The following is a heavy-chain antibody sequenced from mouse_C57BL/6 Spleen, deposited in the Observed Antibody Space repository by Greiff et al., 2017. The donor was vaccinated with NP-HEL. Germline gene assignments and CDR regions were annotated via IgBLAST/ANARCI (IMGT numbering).Heavy chain of an antibody. J-gene: IGHJ2*01. D-gene: IGHD4-1*01. V-gene: IGHV1-80*01. CDR2: IHPGVGDI. CDR1: GYAFSSYW. CDR3: VSSNWDGFPFDD. Sequence: LQQSGASVKISCKASGYAFSSYWLNWVKQWLGKGLERIGQIHPGVGDINYNGKFKGKATLTADKSSSTAYMQHSSLTTEDSAVYYCVSSNWDGFPFDDWGKGTTLTVSS.